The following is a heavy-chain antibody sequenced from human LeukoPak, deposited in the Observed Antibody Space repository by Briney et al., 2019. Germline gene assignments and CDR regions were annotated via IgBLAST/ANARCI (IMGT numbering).Heavy chain of an antibody. CDR2: ISSGSSYT. J-gene: IGHJ5*02. CDR1: GCSFSEYY. Sequence: PGGSLRLSCAASGCSFSEYYMSWIRQAPGKGLEWVSCISSGSSYTNYTDSVKGRFTISRDNAKRSLYLQMNSLTAEDTAVYYCARSGGTYGWFDPWGQGTLVTVSS. D-gene: IGHD1-26*01. V-gene: IGHV3-11*03. CDR3: ARSGGTYGWFDP.